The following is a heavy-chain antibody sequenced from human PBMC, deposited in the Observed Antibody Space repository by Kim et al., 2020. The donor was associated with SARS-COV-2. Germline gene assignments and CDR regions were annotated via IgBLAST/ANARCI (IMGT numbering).Heavy chain of an antibody. CDR3: AIGIIGSLTGIDY. J-gene: IGHJ4*02. V-gene: IGHV3-30*04. D-gene: IGHD1-26*01. Sequence: GGSLRLSCAAAGFTFSSYAMHWLRQAPGKGLEWVAVISYDVSNKYYADSVKDRFTISRDNSKNTLYLQMNTLRAEDTAVYYCAIGIIGSLTGIDYWGQGTLVTVSS. CDR2: ISYDVSNK. CDR1: GFTFSSYA.